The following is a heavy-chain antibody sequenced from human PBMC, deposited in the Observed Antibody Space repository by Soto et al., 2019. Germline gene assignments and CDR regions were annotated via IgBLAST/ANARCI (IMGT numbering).Heavy chain of an antibody. V-gene: IGHV3-33*01. CDR1: GFTFSSYG. J-gene: IGHJ3*02. CDR2: IWYDGSNK. Sequence: GGSLRLSCAASGFTFSSYGMHWVRQAPGKGLEWVAVIWYDGSNKYYADSVKGRFTISRDNSKNTLYLQMNSLRAEDTAVYYCARPLTYYYDSSGSSDAFDIWGQGTMVTVSS. D-gene: IGHD3-22*01. CDR3: ARPLTYYYDSSGSSDAFDI.